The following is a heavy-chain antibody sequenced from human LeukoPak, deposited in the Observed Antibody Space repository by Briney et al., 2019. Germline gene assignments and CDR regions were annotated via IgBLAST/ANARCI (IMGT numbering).Heavy chain of an antibody. J-gene: IGHJ3*02. V-gene: IGHV3-11*01. CDR3: AREVDHDAFDI. CDR2: ISNSGSTI. CDR1: GFTFNDYY. Sequence: KSGGSLRLSCAASGFTFNDYYMSWFRQSPGKGLEWVSYISNSGSTIYYADSVKGRFTISRDNAKNSLSLQMNSLRAEDTALYYCAREVDHDAFDIWGQGTVVTVSS.